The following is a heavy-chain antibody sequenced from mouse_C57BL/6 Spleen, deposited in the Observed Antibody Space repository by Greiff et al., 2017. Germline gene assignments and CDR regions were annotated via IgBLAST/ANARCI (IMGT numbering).Heavy chain of an antibody. Sequence: VHLVESGAELARPGASVKLSCKASGYTFTSYGISWVKQRTGQGLEWIGEIYPRSGNTYYNEKFKGKATLTADKSSSTAYMELRSLTSEDSAVYFCARPGSSHYWYFDVWGTGTTVTVSS. CDR2: IYPRSGNT. J-gene: IGHJ1*03. CDR1: GYTFTSYG. CDR3: ARPGSSHYWYFDV. D-gene: IGHD1-1*01. V-gene: IGHV1-81*01.